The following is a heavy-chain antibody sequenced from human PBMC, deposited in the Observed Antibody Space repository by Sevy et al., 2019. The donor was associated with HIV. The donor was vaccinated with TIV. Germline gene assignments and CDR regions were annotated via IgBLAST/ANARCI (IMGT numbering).Heavy chain of an antibody. CDR2: ISSGSTYI. V-gene: IGHV3-21*04. J-gene: IGHJ3*02. CDR1: GFTFSSYS. CDR3: ARGATFYSDSSGRVLSVLGAFDI. D-gene: IGHD3-22*01. Sequence: GGSLRLSCAASGFTFSSYSMNWVRQAPGKGLEWVSSISSGSTYIYYVDSVKGRFTISRDNSKNMVYLQMNSLRAEDTAVFYCARGATFYSDSSGRVLSVLGAFDIWGRGTMVTVSS.